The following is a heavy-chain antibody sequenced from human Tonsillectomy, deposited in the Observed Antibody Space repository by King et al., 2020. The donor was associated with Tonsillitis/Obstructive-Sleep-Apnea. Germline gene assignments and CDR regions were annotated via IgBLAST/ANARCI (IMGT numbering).Heavy chain of an antibody. Sequence: VQLVESGGGLVQPGGSLRLSCAASGFTFSSYVMHWVRQAPGKGLEDVSGISSHGGSTYFANSVKGRFTISRDNSKNTLYLQMGSLRAEDMAVYYCARVHSSGYYVGLTPPEDYYFDYWGQGTLVTVSS. J-gene: IGHJ4*02. CDR3: ARVHSSGYYVGLTPPEDYYFDY. CDR2: ISSHGGST. D-gene: IGHD3-22*01. CDR1: GFTFSSYV. V-gene: IGHV3-64*01.